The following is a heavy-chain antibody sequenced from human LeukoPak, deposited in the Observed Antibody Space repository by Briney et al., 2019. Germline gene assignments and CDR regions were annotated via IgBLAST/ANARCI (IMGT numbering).Heavy chain of an antibody. V-gene: IGHV1-2*02. Sequence: ASVKVSCKASGYTFTGYYMHWVRQAPGQGLEWMRWINPNSGGTNYAQKFQGRVTMTRDTSISTAYMELSRLRSDDTAVYYCARLPKGVEPGDYWGQGTLVTVSS. CDR2: INPNSGGT. J-gene: IGHJ4*02. CDR1: GYTFTGYY. CDR3: ARLPKGVEPGDY. D-gene: IGHD3-3*01.